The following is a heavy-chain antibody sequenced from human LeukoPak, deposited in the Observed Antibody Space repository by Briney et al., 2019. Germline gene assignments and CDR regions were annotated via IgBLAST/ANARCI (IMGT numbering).Heavy chain of an antibody. CDR1: GFTVSNKY. J-gene: IGHJ4*02. CDR2: IFSGGTT. D-gene: IGHD2-2*01. V-gene: IGHV3-66*01. CDR3: ATSRTDQDLDY. Sequence: GGSLRLSCAASGFTVSNKYMSWVRQAPGKGLEWVSVIFSGGTTFYADSVKGRFTISRDNSENTLYLQMNSLRAEDTAVYYFATSRTDQDLDYWGQGTLVTVSS.